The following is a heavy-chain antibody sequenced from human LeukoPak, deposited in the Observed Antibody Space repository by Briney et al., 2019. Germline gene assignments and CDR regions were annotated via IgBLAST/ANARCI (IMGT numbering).Heavy chain of an antibody. CDR3: ARVLRYCSGGNCYSGGLGYMDV. V-gene: IGHV3-7*03. CDR1: GFRFNTYW. CDR2: IKQDGNEK. Sequence: GGSLRLSCAASGFRFNTYWMSWVRQAPEKGLEWVANIKQDGNEKYYADSVKGRFTISRDNAKNSLFLQMNSLRAEDTAVYYCARVLRYCSGGNCYSGGLGYMDVWGKGTTVTISS. D-gene: IGHD2-15*01. J-gene: IGHJ6*03.